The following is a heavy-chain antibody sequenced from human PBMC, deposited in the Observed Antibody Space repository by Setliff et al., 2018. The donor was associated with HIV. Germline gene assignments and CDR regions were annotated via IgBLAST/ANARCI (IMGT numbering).Heavy chain of an antibody. Sequence: GGSLRLSCAASGFTFDDYAMHWVRHIPGKGLEWVSGITWNSGNIDYAVSVKGRFIISRDNARNSLYLQMNSLRVEDTALYYGARGRYYYDPSGFKHNVDYWGQVTLVAVSS. CDR3: ARGRYYYDPSGFKHNVDY. CDR1: GFTFDDYA. V-gene: IGHV3-9*01. J-gene: IGHJ4*02. CDR2: ITWNSGNI. D-gene: IGHD3-22*01.